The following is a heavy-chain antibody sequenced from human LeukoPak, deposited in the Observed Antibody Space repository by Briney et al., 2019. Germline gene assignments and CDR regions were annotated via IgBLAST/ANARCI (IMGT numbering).Heavy chain of an antibody. D-gene: IGHD4-23*01. V-gene: IGHV1-24*01. CDR1: GYIFTDYY. J-gene: IGHJ3*02. Sequence: ASVKVSCKTSGYIFTDYYIQWVRQAPGQGLEWMGGFDPEDGETIYAQKFQGRVTMTEDTSTDTAYMELSSLRSEDTAVYYCATDREYGGNSHDAFDIWGQGTMVTVSS. CDR3: ATDREYGGNSHDAFDI. CDR2: FDPEDGET.